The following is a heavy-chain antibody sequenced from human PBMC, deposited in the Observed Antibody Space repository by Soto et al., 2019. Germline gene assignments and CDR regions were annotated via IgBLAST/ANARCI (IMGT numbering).Heavy chain of an antibody. CDR2: IYFTGNA. D-gene: IGHD6-25*01. Sequence: ASETLSLTCTVSGGSITSSSHFWGWVRQPPGKGLEWIGTIYFTGNAYYTPSLKSRLTMSIDTSKNVFSLSLNSVTAADTAVYYCAGQPFTIAAASYGRSNWFDPWGPGTLVTVSS. V-gene: IGHV4-39*01. CDR3: AGQPFTIAAASYGRSNWFDP. J-gene: IGHJ5*02. CDR1: GGSITSSSHF.